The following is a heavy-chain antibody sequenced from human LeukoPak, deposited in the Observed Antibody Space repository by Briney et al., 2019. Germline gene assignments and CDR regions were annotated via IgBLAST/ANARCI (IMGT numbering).Heavy chain of an antibody. Sequence: SETLSLTCTVSGVSISSYYWSWIRQPPGKGLEWIGYIDYSGNTNYNPSLKSRVTISLDTSKNQFSLRVSSVTAADTAVYYCARTMKRTTASTYYYFDYWGQGTRVTVSS. J-gene: IGHJ4*02. V-gene: IGHV4-59*08. CDR3: ARTMKRTTASTYYYFDY. CDR2: IDYSGNT. CDR1: GVSISSYY. D-gene: IGHD4-17*01.